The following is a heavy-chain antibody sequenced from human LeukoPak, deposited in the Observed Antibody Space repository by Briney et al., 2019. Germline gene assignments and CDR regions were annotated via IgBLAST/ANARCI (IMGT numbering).Heavy chain of an antibody. CDR2: ISSSGTTT. CDR3: ARSGSGYDPSFDY. D-gene: IGHD5-12*01. J-gene: IGHJ4*02. V-gene: IGHV3-48*04. Sequence: PGGSLRLSCAASGFTFSSCWMSWVRQAPGKGLEWVSYISSSGTTTFYADSVKGRFTISRDNAKNSLYLQMNSLRAEDTAVYYCARSGSGYDPSFDYWGQGTLVTVSS. CDR1: GFTFSSCW.